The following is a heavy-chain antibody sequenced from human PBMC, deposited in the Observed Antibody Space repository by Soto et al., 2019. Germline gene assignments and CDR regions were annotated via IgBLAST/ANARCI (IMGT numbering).Heavy chain of an antibody. Sequence: GGSLRLSCAASGFTFSSYAMHWVRQAPGKGLEWVAVISCGGSNKYYADSVKGRFTISRDNSKNTLYLQMNSLRAEDTAVYYCAKEGSSTSVLYFDYWGQGTLVTVSS. CDR1: GFTFSSYA. D-gene: IGHD2-2*01. J-gene: IGHJ4*02. CDR2: ISCGGSNK. V-gene: IGHV3-30-3*01. CDR3: AKEGSSTSVLYFDY.